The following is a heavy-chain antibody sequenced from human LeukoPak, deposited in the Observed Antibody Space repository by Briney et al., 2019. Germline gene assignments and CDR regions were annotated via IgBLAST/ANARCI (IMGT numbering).Heavy chain of an antibody. D-gene: IGHD5-12*01. J-gene: IGHJ6*02. CDR3: GRQRYSGNSLGWGRGRSNKYDMDV. CDR1: GYTFTSYY. Sequence: GASVKVPCKASGYTFTSYYMHWVRQAPGQGLEWMGIINPSGGSTSYAQKFQGRVTMTRDTSTSTVYMELRSLRPDDTAVYYCGRQRYSGNSLGWGRGRSNKYDMDVWGPGTTVIVSS. CDR2: INPSGGST. V-gene: IGHV1-46*01.